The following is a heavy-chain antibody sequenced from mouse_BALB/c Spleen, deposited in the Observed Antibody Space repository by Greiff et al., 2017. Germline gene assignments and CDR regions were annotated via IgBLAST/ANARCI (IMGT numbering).Heavy chain of an antibody. D-gene: IGHD2-4*01. Sequence: QVQLQQSGAELVRPGSSVKISCKASGYAFSSYWMNWVKQRPGQGLEWIGQIYPGDGDTNYNGKFKGKATLTVDKSSSTAYMQLSSPTSEDSAVYYCTRWGITTGYFDYWGQGTTLTVSS. J-gene: IGHJ2*01. V-gene: IGHV1-80*01. CDR1: GYAFSSYW. CDR3: TRWGITTGYFDY. CDR2: IYPGDGDT.